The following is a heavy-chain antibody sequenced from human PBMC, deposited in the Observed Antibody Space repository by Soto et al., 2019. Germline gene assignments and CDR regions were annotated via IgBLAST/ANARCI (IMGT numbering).Heavy chain of an antibody. J-gene: IGHJ4*02. Sequence: QITLKESGPTLVKPTQTLTLTCTFSGFSLSTSGVGVGWIRQPPGKALEWLALIYWDDDKYYSPSLKNRLTITKDTSKNQVVLTMTNMDSVDTATYSCAHPNVGYSISRYSDYWGQGTLVTVSS. D-gene: IGHD6-13*01. CDR2: IYWDDDK. CDR3: AHPNVGYSISRYSDY. V-gene: IGHV2-5*02. CDR1: GFSLSTSGVG.